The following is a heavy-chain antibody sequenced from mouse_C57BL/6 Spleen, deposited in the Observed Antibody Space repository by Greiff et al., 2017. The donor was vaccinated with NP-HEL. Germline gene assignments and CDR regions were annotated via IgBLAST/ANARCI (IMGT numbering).Heavy chain of an antibody. CDR1: GYSFTGYY. J-gene: IGHJ2*01. Sequence: EVKLVESGPELVKPGASVKISCKASGYSFTGYYMNWVKQSPEKSLEWIGEINPSTGGTTYNQKFKAKATLTVDKSSSTAYMQLKSLTSEDSAVYYCARPGSSYFDYWGQGTTLTVSS. V-gene: IGHV1-42*01. D-gene: IGHD1-1*01. CDR2: INPSTGGT. CDR3: ARPGSSYFDY.